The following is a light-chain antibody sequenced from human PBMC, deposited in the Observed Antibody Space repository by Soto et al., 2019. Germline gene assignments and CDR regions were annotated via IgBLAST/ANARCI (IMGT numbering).Light chain of an antibody. V-gene: IGLV2-8*01. CDR3: SSYAGSNVVV. CDR1: SSDVGGYNY. Sequence: QSVLTQPHSASGSPGQSVTISCTGTSSDVGGYNYVSWYQQHPGKAPKLMIYEVSKRPSGVPDRFSGSKSGNTASLTVSGLQAEDEADYYCSSYAGSNVVVFGGGTKLTVL. J-gene: IGLJ2*01. CDR2: EVS.